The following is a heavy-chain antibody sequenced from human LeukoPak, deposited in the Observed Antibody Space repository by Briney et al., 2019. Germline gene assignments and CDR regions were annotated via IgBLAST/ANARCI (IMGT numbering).Heavy chain of an antibody. CDR2: ISRSGGSA. J-gene: IGHJ3*02. V-gene: IGHV3-23*01. CDR1: GFTFSSYA. CDR3: AKDRYYGSGSYLGAFDI. D-gene: IGHD3-10*01. Sequence: PGGSLRLSCAASGFTFSSYAMSWVRQAPGKGLEWVSAISRSGGSAYYGDSVKGRFTISTDNSKNTLYLQMNSLRAEDTAVYYCAKDRYYGSGSYLGAFDIWGQGTMVTVSS.